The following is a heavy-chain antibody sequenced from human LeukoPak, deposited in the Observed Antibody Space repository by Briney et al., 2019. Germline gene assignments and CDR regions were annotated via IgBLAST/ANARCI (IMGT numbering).Heavy chain of an antibody. Sequence: SVKVSCKASGGTFSSYAISWVRQAPGQGLEWMGRIIPIFGTANYAQKFQGRVTITTDESTSTAYTELSSLRSEDTAVYYCARVLAYCGGDCAYFDYWGQGTLVTVSS. CDR3: ARVLAYCGGDCAYFDY. CDR2: IIPIFGTA. CDR1: GGTFSSYA. J-gene: IGHJ4*02. D-gene: IGHD2-21*02. V-gene: IGHV1-69*05.